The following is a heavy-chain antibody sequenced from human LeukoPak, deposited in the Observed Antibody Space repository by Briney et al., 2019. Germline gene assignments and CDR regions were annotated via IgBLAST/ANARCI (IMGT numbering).Heavy chain of an antibody. CDR1: GFTFSNYA. J-gene: IGHJ1*01. CDR3: ARGKGGDFQH. D-gene: IGHD3-16*01. Sequence: GGSLRLSCAASGFTFSNYALNWVRQAPGKGLEWVSGISNSGGTTYYADSVKGRFTISRDNAKNTLYLQMNSLRAEDMAVYYCARGKGGDFQHWGQGTLVTVSS. V-gene: IGHV3-23*01. CDR2: ISNSGGTT.